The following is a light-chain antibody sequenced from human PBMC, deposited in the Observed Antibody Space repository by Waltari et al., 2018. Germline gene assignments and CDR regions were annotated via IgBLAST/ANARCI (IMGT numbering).Light chain of an antibody. J-gene: IGKJ4*01. CDR2: ATS. CDR1: QGISSW. CDR3: QQAASFPLS. Sequence: DIQMTQSPSSVSSSIGDRVPSTCRASQGISSWLAWYQQKPGKAPKILIYATSILHSGVPSRFSGSGSGTYFTLTITGLQPEDSAIYYCQQAASFPLSFGGGTKVEI. V-gene: IGKV1-12*01.